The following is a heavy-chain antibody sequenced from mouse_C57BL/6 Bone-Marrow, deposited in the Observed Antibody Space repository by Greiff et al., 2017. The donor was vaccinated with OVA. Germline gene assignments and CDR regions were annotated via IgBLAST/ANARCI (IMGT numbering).Heavy chain of an antibody. Sequence: VQLKQSGAELVRPGASVKLSCTASGFNIKDDYMHWVKQRPEQGLEWIGWIDPENGDTEYASKFQGKATITADTSSNTAYLQLSSLTSEDTAVYYCTTGGYYWFAYWGQGTLVTVSA. V-gene: IGHV14-4*01. D-gene: IGHD2-3*01. CDR3: TTGGYYWFAY. CDR1: GFNIKDDY. J-gene: IGHJ3*01. CDR2: IDPENGDT.